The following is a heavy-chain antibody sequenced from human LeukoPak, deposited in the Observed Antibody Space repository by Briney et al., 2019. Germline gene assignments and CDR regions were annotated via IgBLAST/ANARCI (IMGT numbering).Heavy chain of an antibody. D-gene: IGHD6-13*01. Sequence: GGSLRLSCAASGFTFDDYAMHWVRQAPGKGLEWVSGISWNSGSIGYADSVKGRFTISRDNAKNTLYLQMNSLRAEDTAVYYCAKVSPILIAAAGDYFDYWGQGTLVTVSS. J-gene: IGHJ4*02. V-gene: IGHV3-9*01. CDR3: AKVSPILIAAAGDYFDY. CDR1: GFTFDDYA. CDR2: ISWNSGSI.